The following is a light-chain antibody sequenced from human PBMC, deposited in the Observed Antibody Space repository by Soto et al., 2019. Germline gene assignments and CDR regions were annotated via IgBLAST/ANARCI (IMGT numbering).Light chain of an antibody. CDR3: QQGHSVPWT. Sequence: DIQLTQSPSFLSASVGDRVTITCRASQSISIYVNWYQQKVGKSPKLLISAATTLQGGVSARFSGSGAGTDFTLIISALELEDLATYYCQQGHSVPWTFGQGTTVDIK. CDR2: AAT. V-gene: IGKV1-39*01. CDR1: QSISIY. J-gene: IGKJ1*01.